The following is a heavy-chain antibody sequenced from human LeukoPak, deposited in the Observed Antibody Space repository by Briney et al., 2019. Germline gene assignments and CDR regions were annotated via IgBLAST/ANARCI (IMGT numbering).Heavy chain of an antibody. D-gene: IGHD3-10*01. CDR1: GYTFTSYW. CDR3: ARVRNYGSGGGVDY. V-gene: IGHV5-51*01. CDR2: IYPGDSDT. J-gene: IGHJ4*02. Sequence: GESLKISCKGSGYTFTSYWIGWVRQMPAKGLEWMGLIYPGDSDTRYSPSFQGQVTISADKSITTAYLGWSSLKASDTAMYYCARVRNYGSGGGVDYWGQGTLVTVSS.